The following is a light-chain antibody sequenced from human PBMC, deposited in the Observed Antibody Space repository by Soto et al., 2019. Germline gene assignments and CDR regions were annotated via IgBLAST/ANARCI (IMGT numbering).Light chain of an antibody. CDR2: GAS. V-gene: IGKV1-12*01. Sequence: DIQMTQSPTSVSASVGDTVTITCRASQGISGWLAWYQQKPGKAPKLLIYGASTLRGGVTSRYSGSESGTDFTLTISSLHPEDFATYYCQQTNSLPGTFGQGPKVEIK. CDR1: QGISGW. CDR3: QQTNSLPGT. J-gene: IGKJ1*01.